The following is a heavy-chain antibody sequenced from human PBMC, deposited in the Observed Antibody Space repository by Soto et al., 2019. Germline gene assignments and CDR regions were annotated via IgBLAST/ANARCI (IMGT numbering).Heavy chain of an antibody. CDR1: GYSFTSYW. V-gene: IGHV5-10-1*01. D-gene: IGHD3-10*01. CDR2: IDPSDSYT. J-gene: IGHJ6*02. Sequence: EVQLVQSGAEVKKPGESLRISCKGSGYSFTSYWISWVRQMPGKGLEWMGRIDPSDSYTNYSPSFQGHVTISADKSISTASLQGGSLEASDTAMYYCAILRGVGWVGDQHYYGMDVWGQGTTVTVSS. CDR3: AILRGVGWVGDQHYYGMDV.